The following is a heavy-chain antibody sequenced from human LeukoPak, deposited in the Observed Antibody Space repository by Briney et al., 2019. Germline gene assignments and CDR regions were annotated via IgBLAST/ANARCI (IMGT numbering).Heavy chain of an antibody. CDR1: GFTFCTYT. CDR3: ARDQPDTAFDY. Sequence: GGSLRLSCAASGFTFCTYTMNWVLQAPGKGLQWVSSISISSTYRYYADSVKGRFTMSRDNAKNSLFLQMNSLRAEDTAVYYCARDQPDTAFDYWGQGTLVTVSS. CDR2: ISISSTYR. V-gene: IGHV3-21*01. D-gene: IGHD5-18*01. J-gene: IGHJ4*02.